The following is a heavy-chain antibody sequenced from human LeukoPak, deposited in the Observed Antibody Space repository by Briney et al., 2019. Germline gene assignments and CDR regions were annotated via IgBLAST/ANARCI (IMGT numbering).Heavy chain of an antibody. D-gene: IGHD3-9*01. V-gene: IGHV3-23*01. Sequence: GGTLRLSCAASGFTFSSYGMSWVRRAPGKGLEWVSAISGSGGSTYYADSVKGRFTISRDNSKNTLYLQMNSLRAEDTAVYYCAKDSTGRDWFVMISDWFDPWGQGTLVTVSS. CDR2: ISGSGGST. J-gene: IGHJ5*02. CDR1: GFTFSSYG. CDR3: AKDSTGRDWFVMISDWFDP.